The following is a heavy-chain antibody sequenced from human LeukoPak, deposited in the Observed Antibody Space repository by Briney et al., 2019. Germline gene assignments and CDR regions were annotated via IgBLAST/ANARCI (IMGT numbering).Heavy chain of an antibody. CDR1: GGSISTYY. CDR3: ARAGDHVTYGGVDI. V-gene: IGHV4-59*12. Sequence: SETLSLTCTVSGGSISTYYWSWIRQPPGKGLEWIAYIHYSGSTNYNPSLKSRVTISVDTSKNQFSLQLNSVNPEDTAVYHCARAGDHVTYGGVDIWGLGTMVTVSS. D-gene: IGHD4-23*01. J-gene: IGHJ3*02. CDR2: IHYSGST.